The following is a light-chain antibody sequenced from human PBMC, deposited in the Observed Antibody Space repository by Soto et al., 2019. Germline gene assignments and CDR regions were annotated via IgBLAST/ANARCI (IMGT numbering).Light chain of an antibody. CDR2: EVN. Sequence: QSVLNQPPSASGSPGQSVTISCTGTSSDVGGYNYVSWYQQHPGKAPKFVIYEVNKRPSGVPDRFSGSKSGNTASLTVSGLQAEDEADYYCISHAGSSTLFGGGTKVTVL. J-gene: IGLJ2*01. V-gene: IGLV2-8*01. CDR3: ISHAGSSTL. CDR1: SSDVGGYNY.